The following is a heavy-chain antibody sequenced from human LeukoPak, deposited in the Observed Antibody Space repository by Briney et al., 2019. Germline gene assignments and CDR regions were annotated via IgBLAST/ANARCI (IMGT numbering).Heavy chain of an antibody. V-gene: IGHV4-38-2*02. CDR3: ARDGYYDSSGYYYI. J-gene: IGHJ4*02. Sequence: SETLSLTCTVSGYSISSGYYWGWIRQPPGKGLEWIGSIYHSGSTYYNPSLKSRVTMSVDTSKNQFSLKLSSVTAADTAVYYCARDGYYDSSGYYYIWGQGTLVTVSS. CDR1: GYSISSGYY. D-gene: IGHD3-22*01. CDR2: IYHSGST.